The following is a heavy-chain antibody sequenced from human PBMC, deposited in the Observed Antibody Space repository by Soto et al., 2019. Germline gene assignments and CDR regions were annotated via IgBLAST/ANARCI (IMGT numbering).Heavy chain of an antibody. V-gene: IGHV1-18*01. CDR3: ARDDCGGDCYRYYYYGMDV. CDR1: GYTFTSYG. CDR2: ISAYNGNT. J-gene: IGHJ6*02. D-gene: IGHD2-21*02. Sequence: ASVKVSCKASGYTFTSYGISWVRQAPGQGLEWMGWISAYNGNTNYAQKLQGRVTMTTDTSTSTAYMELRSLRSDDTAVYYCARDDCGGDCYRYYYYGMDVWGQGTTVTV.